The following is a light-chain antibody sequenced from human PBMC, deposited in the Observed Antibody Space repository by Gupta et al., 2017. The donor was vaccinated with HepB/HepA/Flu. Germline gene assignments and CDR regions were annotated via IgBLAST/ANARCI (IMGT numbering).Light chain of an antibody. Sequence: DIQMTQSPSSLSASVGDRVTITCRASQTINNFLNWYQQEPGRAPHLLIYAASTLQSGVPSRFSGSGSGTELTLTISSLQLEDFGTYFCQQSFSRPRTFGQGTKVEI. CDR2: AAS. J-gene: IGKJ1*01. CDR1: QTINNF. V-gene: IGKV1-39*01. CDR3: QQSFSRPRT.